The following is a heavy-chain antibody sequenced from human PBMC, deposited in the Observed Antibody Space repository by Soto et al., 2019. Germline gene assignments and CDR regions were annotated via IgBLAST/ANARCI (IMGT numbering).Heavy chain of an antibody. CDR3: ARALKRYYYASSGQLYFDY. CDR2: INHSGST. D-gene: IGHD3-22*01. V-gene: IGHV4-34*01. CDR1: GGSFSGYY. J-gene: IGHJ4*02. Sequence: QVQLQQWGAGLLKPSETLSLTCAVYGGSFSGYYWSWIRQPPGKGLEWIGEINHSGSTNYNPSLKSRVTISVDTSKNQFSLKLSSVTAADTAVYYCARALKRYYYASSGQLYFDYWGQGTLVTVSS.